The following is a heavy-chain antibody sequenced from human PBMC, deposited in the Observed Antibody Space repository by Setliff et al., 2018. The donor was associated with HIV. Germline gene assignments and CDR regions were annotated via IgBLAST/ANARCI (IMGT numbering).Heavy chain of an antibody. Sequence: AASVKVSCKASGYTFTSYDINWVRQATGQGLEWMGWMNPNSGNTGYAQKFQGRVTMTRNTSISTAYMELSSLRSDDTAIYYCAKPFGSDGSRQLDSWGQGTLVTVCS. J-gene: IGHJ4*02. CDR1: GYTFTSYD. CDR3: AKPFGSDGSRQLDS. D-gene: IGHD2-15*01. CDR2: MNPNSGNT. V-gene: IGHV1-8*02.